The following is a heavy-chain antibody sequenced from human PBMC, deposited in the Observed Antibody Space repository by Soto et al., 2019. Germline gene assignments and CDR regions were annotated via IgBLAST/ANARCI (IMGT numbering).Heavy chain of an antibody. V-gene: IGHV3-30*18. CDR1: GFTFSSYG. CDR2: LSYDGRYK. Sequence: QVQLVESGGGVVQPGRSVRLSCEASGFTFSSYGMHWVRQAPGRGLEWVAVLSYDGRYKYYADSVKGRFTISRDNSKNTLFLLMSSLRVEDTAVYYCAKDTRTGAFDIWGQGTMVTVSS. J-gene: IGHJ3*02. D-gene: IGHD1-7*01. CDR3: AKDTRTGAFDI.